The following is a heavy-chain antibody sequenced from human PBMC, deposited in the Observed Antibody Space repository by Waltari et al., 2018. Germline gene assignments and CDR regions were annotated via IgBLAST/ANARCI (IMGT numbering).Heavy chain of an antibody. CDR2: IIPILGIA. D-gene: IGHD1-26*01. Sequence: QVQLVQSGAEVKKPGSSVKVSCKASGGTFSSYAISWVRQAPGQGLEWMGGIIPILGIANYAQKFQGRVTITADKSTSTAYMELSSLRSEDTAVYYCARGVVGSSEDYYYYYGMDVWGQGTTVTVSS. J-gene: IGHJ6*02. CDR1: GGTFSSYA. CDR3: ARGVVGSSEDYYYYYGMDV. V-gene: IGHV1-69*10.